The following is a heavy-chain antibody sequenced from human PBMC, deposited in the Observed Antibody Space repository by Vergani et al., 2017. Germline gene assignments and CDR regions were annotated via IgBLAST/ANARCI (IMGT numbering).Heavy chain of an antibody. Sequence: QVQLQQWGPGLVKPSETLSLTCTVSGGSISSYYWSWIRQPPGKGLEWIGYIYYRGSTNYNPSLKSRVTISVDTSKNQFSLKLSSVTAADTAVYYCARDIAAAGIWDYWGQGTLVTVSS. CDR2: IYYRGST. J-gene: IGHJ4*02. CDR3: ARDIAAAGIWDY. CDR1: GGSISSYY. D-gene: IGHD6-13*01. V-gene: IGHV4-59*01.